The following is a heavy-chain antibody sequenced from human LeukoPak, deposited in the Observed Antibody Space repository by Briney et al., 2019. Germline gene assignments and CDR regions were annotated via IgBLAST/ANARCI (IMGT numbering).Heavy chain of an antibody. Sequence: SETLSLTCTVSVGSISSYYWSWIRQPPGKGLEWIGYIYYSGSTNYNPSLKSRVTISVDTSKNQFSLKLSSVTAADTAVYYCARVVSLWFGTRSAFDIWGQGTMVTVSS. D-gene: IGHD3-10*01. J-gene: IGHJ3*02. CDR3: ARVVSLWFGTRSAFDI. CDR1: VGSISSYY. CDR2: IYYSGST. V-gene: IGHV4-59*01.